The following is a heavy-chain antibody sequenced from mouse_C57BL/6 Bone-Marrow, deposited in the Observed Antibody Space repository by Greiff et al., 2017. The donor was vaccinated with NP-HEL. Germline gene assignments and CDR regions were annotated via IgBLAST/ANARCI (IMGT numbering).Heavy chain of an antibody. CDR3: ARYYGSSCYFEY. D-gene: IGHD1-1*01. J-gene: IGHJ2*01. CDR1: GYAFSSYW. V-gene: IGHV1-80*01. Sequence: VKLQESGAELVKPGASVKISCKASGYAFSSYWMNWVKQRPGKGLEWIGQIYPGDGDTNYNGKFKGKATLTADKSSSTAYMQLSSLTSEDTAVYFCARYYGSSCYFEYWGQGTTLTVSS. CDR2: IYPGDGDT.